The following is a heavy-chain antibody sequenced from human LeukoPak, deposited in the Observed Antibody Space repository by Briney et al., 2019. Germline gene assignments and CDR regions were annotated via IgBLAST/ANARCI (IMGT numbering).Heavy chain of an antibody. CDR2: INSDGSTT. D-gene: IGHD3-22*01. CDR1: GYSFSTYG. V-gene: IGHV3-74*01. Sequence: PGWSLRLSCAASGYSFSTYGMHWVRQAPGKGLVWVSRINSDGSTTSYAESVKGRFTISRDNAKNALYLQMNSLRAEETAVYYIARLRVSSGYYSDYWGQGTLVTVSS. J-gene: IGHJ4*02. CDR3: ARLRVSSGYYSDY.